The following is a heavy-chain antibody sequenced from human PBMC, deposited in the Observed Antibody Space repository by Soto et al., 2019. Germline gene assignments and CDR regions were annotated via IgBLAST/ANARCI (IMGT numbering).Heavy chain of an antibody. CDR1: GFTFSSYG. V-gene: IGHV3-30*03. CDR2: ISYDGSNK. CDR3: GREYYDFRSGYYTGVDYYYGMDV. J-gene: IGHJ6*02. D-gene: IGHD3-3*01. Sequence: PGGSLRLSCAASGFTFSSYGMHWVRQAPGKGLEWVAVISYDGSNKYYADCVKVRFTISRDNSKNTLYLQMNSLRAEDTAVYYCGREYYDFRSGYYTGVDYYYGMDVWGQGTPVTVSS.